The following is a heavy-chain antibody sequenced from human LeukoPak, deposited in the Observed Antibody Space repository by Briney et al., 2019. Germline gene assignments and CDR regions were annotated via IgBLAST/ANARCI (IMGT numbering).Heavy chain of an antibody. CDR1: GYTFTGYY. D-gene: IGHD3-10*01. V-gene: IGHV1-2*02. CDR3: ARQGDGSGSYYSYYYYYMDV. J-gene: IGHJ6*03. Sequence: ASVKVSCKASGYTFTGYYMHWVRQAPGQGLEWMGWINPNSGGTNYAQKFQGRVTMTRDTSISTAYMELSRLRSDDTAVYYCARQGDGSGSYYSYYYYYMDVWGKGTTVTISS. CDR2: INPNSGGT.